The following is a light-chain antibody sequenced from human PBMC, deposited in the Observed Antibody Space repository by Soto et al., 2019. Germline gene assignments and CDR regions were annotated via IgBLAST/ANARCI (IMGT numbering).Light chain of an antibody. V-gene: IGLV2-14*01. J-gene: IGLJ1*01. CDR3: SSFTRSNTYV. CDR2: NVN. CDR1: SSDVCNYNY. Sequence: HSALTPSASVSVSPGQSITISCTGTSSDVCNYNYVSWYQQHPGEVPKLIIFNVNNRTSGVSNRFSGSKSGNTASLKRSGLQAEDEADYYCSSFTRSNTYVYGTGTKLTV.